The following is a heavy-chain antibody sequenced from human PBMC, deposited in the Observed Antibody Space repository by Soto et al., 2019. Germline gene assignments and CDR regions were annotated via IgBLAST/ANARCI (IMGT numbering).Heavy chain of an antibody. J-gene: IGHJ4*02. V-gene: IGHV1-69*01. CDR3: ARTAPMDAGDKYYYDF. D-gene: IGHD3-16*01. CDR1: GGTFSTFG. CDR2: IIPFFGTA. Sequence: QVQLVQSGAEVKKTGSSVKVSCKTSGGTFSTFGICWVRQAPGQGLEWMGGIIPFFGTAEYSQKFEDRIMITADESTNTVYMDLRSLTSEDTAIYYCARTAPMDAGDKYYYDFWGQGALVTVSS.